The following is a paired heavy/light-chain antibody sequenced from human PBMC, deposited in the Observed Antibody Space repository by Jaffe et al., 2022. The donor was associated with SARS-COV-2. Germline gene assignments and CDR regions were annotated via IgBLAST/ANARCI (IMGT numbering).Heavy chain of an antibody. CDR3: ARLSGYGLLDAFDI. CDR1: GGSISPYY. CDR2: IYYSGST. J-gene: IGHJ3*02. V-gene: IGHV4-59*08. D-gene: IGHD5-12*01. Sequence: QLQESGPGLVKPSQTLSLTCTVSGGSISPYYWGWIRQPPGGGLEWLGYIYYSGSTNYNPSLKSRVTMSVDTSVNQFSLKLNSVAAADTAVYYCARLSGYGLLDAFDIWGRGTMVTVSS.
Light chain of an antibody. CDR1: QSFGNW. CDR2: KAS. J-gene: IGKJ2*01. Sequence: DIQMTQSPSTLSASVGDRVTITCRASQSFGNWLAWYQQKPGKAPNLLIYKASTLQSGVPSRFSGSGSGTEFTLTISGLQPDDFATYYCQQYDSYSPGYTFGQGTKLEIK. V-gene: IGKV1-5*03. CDR3: QQYDSYSPGYT.